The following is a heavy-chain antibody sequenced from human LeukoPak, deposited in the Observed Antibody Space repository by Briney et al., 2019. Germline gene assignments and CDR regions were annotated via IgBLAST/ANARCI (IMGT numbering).Heavy chain of an antibody. CDR2: IYSSGTT. CDR3: ARDLLDSGSGSYYAFEC. Sequence: GGSLRLSCAASGFTVSNNYTSWVCQVPGKGLEWGSLIYSSGTTYYADSVKGRFTISRDNSKNTLYLQMNSLRAEDTALYYCARDLLDSGSGSYYAFECWGQGTLVTVSS. V-gene: IGHV3-53*01. CDR1: GFTVSNNY. D-gene: IGHD3-10*01. J-gene: IGHJ4*02.